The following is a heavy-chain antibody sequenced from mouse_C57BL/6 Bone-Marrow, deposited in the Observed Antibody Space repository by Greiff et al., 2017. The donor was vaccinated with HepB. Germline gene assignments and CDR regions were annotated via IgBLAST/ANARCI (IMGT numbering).Heavy chain of an antibody. J-gene: IGHJ4*01. CDR2: IYPGSGNT. D-gene: IGHD2-4*01. CDR3: ARRAYYDFMDY. CDR1: GYTFTDYY. Sequence: VKLVESGAELVRPGASVKLSCKASGYTFTDYYINWVKQRPGQGLEWIARIYPGSGNTYYNEKFKGKATLTAEKSSSTAYMQLSSLTSEDSAVYFCARRAYYDFMDYWGQGTSVTVSS. V-gene: IGHV1-76*01.